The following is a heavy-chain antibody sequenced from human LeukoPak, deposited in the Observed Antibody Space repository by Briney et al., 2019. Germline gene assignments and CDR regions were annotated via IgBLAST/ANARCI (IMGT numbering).Heavy chain of an antibody. V-gene: IGHV3-30*06. CDR1: GFTFSAYN. Sequence: GGSLRLSCTASGFTFSAYNIHWVRQAPGKGLEWVAIVLYDGSDSYFADSVKGRFTISRDNSKNTLSLQMDSLRADDTAVYFCARDLSGSYSVDYWAQGTLVTVSS. CDR2: VLYDGSDS. CDR3: ARDLSGSYSVDY. D-gene: IGHD1-26*01. J-gene: IGHJ4*02.